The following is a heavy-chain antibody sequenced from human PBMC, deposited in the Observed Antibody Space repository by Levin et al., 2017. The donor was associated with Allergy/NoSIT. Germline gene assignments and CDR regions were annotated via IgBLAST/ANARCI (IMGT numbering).Heavy chain of an antibody. CDR1: GYTFTGYY. V-gene: IGHV1-2*02. Sequence: ASVKVSCKASGYTFTGYYMHWVRQAPGQGLEWMGWINPNSGGTNYAQKFQGRVTMTRDTSISTAYMELSRLRAEDTAVYYCATRGDYYDSSGYDAFDIWGQGTMVTVSS. CDR3: ATRGDYYDSSGYDAFDI. D-gene: IGHD3-22*01. CDR2: INPNSGGT. J-gene: IGHJ3*02.